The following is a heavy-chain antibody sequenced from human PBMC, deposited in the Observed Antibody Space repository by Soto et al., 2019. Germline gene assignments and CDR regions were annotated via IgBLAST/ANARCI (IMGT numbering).Heavy chain of an antibody. D-gene: IGHD3-3*01. J-gene: IGHJ6*03. CDR2: IKQDGSEK. Sequence: GSLRLSCAASGFTFSSYWMSWVRQAPGKGLEWVANIKQDGSEKYYVDSVKGRFTISRDNAKNSLYLQMNSLRAENTAVYYGARAPESITIFGLVIYTSHYNLAFWGKGPTVTASS. V-gene: IGHV3-7*01. CDR3: ARAPESITIFGLVIYTSHYNLAF. CDR1: GFTFSSYW.